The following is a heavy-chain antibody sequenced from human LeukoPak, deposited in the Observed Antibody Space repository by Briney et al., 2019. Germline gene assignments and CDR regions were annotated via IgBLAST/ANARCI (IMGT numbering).Heavy chain of an antibody. Sequence: SETLSLTCTVSGYSISSGYYWGWIRQPPGKGLEWIGSIYHSGSTYYNPSLKSRVTISVDTSKNQFSLKLSSVTAADTAVYYCARLFSLGDEDYYDSSGYYRWDYWGQGTLVTVSS. V-gene: IGHV4-38-2*02. J-gene: IGHJ4*02. CDR2: IYHSGST. CDR3: ARLFSLGDEDYYDSSGYYRWDY. D-gene: IGHD3-22*01. CDR1: GYSISSGYY.